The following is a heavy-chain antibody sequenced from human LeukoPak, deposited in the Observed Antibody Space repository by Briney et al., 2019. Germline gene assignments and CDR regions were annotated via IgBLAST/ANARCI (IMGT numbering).Heavy chain of an antibody. V-gene: IGHV3-33*01. CDR1: GFTFNTYG. CDR3: ARATGELRTYYFDY. Sequence: GRSLRLSYAASGFTFNTYGMHWVRQTPGKGLEWVAFIWYDGSKKYYADSVKGRFTISRDNSKSTLYLQMNSLRAEDTAVYHCARATGELRTYYFDYWGQGTLVTVSS. D-gene: IGHD1-7*01. CDR2: IWYDGSKK. J-gene: IGHJ4*02.